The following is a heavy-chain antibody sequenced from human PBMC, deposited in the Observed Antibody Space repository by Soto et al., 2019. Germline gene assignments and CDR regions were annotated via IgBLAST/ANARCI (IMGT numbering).Heavy chain of an antibody. V-gene: IGHV1-8*01. CDR3: ARVSSGWYGDYYYGMDV. D-gene: IGHD6-19*01. J-gene: IGHJ6*02. Sequence: QVQLVQSGAEVKKPGASVKVSCKASGYTFTSYDINWVRQATGQGLEWMGWMNPNSGNTGYAQKFQGRVTMTRNTAISTVYVELSSLRSEDTAVYYCARVSSGWYGDYYYGMDVWGQGTTVTVSS. CDR2: MNPNSGNT. CDR1: GYTFTSYD.